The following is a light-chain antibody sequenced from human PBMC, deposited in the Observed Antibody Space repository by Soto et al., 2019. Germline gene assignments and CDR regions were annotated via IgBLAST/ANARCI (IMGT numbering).Light chain of an antibody. CDR3: SSFSSITREV. CDR1: SSDIGGYNY. CDR2: GVS. Sequence: QSALTQPASVSGSPGQSITISCTGTSSDIGGYNYVSWYQQHPGKAPKLMIYGVSNRPSGVSHRFSGSKSGNTASLTISGLQTEDEADYYCSSFSSITREVFGGGTKLTVL. J-gene: IGLJ2*01. V-gene: IGLV2-14*01.